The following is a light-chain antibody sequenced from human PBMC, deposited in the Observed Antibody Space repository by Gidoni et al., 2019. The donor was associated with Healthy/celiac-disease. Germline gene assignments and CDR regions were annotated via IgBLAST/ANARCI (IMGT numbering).Light chain of an antibody. CDR2: GNS. CDR1: SSNIGAGYD. V-gene: IGLV1-40*01. CDR3: QSYDSSLSGSVV. J-gene: IGLJ2*01. Sequence: HRVTISCTGSSSNIGAGYDVHWYQQLPGTAPKLLIYGNSNRPSGVPDRFSGSKSGTSASLAITGLQAEDEADYYCQSYDSSLSGSVVFGGGTKLTVL.